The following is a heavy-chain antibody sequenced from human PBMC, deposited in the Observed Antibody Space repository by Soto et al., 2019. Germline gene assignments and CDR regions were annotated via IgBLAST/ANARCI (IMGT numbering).Heavy chain of an antibody. CDR1: GFAFSNAW. V-gene: IGHV3-15*07. CDR2: IKSKIDGGTT. Sequence: DVQLVESGGGLVKPGGSLRLSCAASGFAFSNAWMNWVRQAPGKGLEWVGRIKSKIDGGTTDYAAPVKGRFTISRDDSENTLYLPMNSLKTEDTAIYFWTTVLGPSHCSAGNRYYAFDIWGQGTMVTVSS. J-gene: IGHJ3*02. CDR3: TTVLGPSHCSAGNRYYAFDI. D-gene: IGHD2-15*01.